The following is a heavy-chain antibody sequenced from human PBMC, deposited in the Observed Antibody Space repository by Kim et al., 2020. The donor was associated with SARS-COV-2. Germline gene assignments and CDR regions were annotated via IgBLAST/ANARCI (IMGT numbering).Heavy chain of an antibody. Sequence: GSTNYNPSLKSRVTISVDTSKNQFSLKLSSVTAADTAVYYCARQLAQLDYWGQGTLVTVSS. CDR2: GST. J-gene: IGHJ4*02. CDR3: ARQLAQLDY. V-gene: IGHV4-59*08. D-gene: IGHD2-2*01.